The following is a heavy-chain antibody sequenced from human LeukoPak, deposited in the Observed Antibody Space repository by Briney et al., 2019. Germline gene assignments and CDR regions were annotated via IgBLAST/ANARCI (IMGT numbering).Heavy chain of an antibody. V-gene: IGHV4-38-2*02. CDR1: GYSISSGYY. CDR3: ARDSYYYGSGSYPPDY. D-gene: IGHD3-10*01. Sequence: SETLSLTCTVSGYSISSGYYWGWIRQPPGKGLEWIGTVSHSGTTNYNPSLKSRVTISIDTSKNQFSLKLSSVTAADTAVYYCARDSYYYGSGSYPPDYWGQGTLVTVSS. J-gene: IGHJ4*02. CDR2: VSHSGTT.